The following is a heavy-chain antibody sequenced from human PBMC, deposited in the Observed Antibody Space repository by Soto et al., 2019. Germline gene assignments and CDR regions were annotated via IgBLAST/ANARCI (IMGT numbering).Heavy chain of an antibody. J-gene: IGHJ5*02. D-gene: IGHD3-3*01. Sequence: GGSLRLSCSASGFTFSSYAMHWVRQAPGKGLEYVSAISSNGGSTYYADSVKGRFTISRDNSKNTLYLQMSSLRAEDTAVYYCVKNPETEWLLYNWFDPWGQGTLVTVSS. CDR3: VKNPETEWLLYNWFDP. CDR2: ISSNGGST. CDR1: GFTFSSYA. V-gene: IGHV3-64D*08.